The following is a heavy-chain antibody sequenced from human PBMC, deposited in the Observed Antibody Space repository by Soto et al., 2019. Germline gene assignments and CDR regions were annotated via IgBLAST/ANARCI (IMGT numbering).Heavy chain of an antibody. D-gene: IGHD2-21*01. CDR2: IFYTGVT. V-gene: IGHV4-61*03. CDR1: GGSVSNASFY. CDR3: VRVLARSWYACL. J-gene: IGHJ2*01. Sequence: QVQLQESVPGLLKPSATLSLTCSVSGGSVSNASFYWTWIRQAPGTGLEYIGYIFYTGVTNYYPSLCTRVTMFLDKSKPHFCLNLNSKTAADTAAYYCVRVLARSWYACLCGRSP.